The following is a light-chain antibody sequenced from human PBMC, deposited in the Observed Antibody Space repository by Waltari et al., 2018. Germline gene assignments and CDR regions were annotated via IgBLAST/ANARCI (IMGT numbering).Light chain of an antibody. Sequence: ETTQSPAALSVSPGERVNPSCKASQNIDNSLAWYQQKPGQSPRLLIYGASTRSTGVPARFSGSGSGTEFTLTISILQSEDCAVFYCQQYNRWPPLTFSVGTKVEIK. V-gene: IGKV3-15*01. CDR3: QQYNRWPPLT. CDR2: GAS. J-gene: IGKJ4*01. CDR1: QNIDNS.